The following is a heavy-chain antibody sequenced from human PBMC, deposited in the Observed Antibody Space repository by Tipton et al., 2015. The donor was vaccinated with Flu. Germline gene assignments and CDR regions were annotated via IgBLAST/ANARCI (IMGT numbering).Heavy chain of an antibody. CDR1: GGSIGSYY. J-gene: IGHJ4*02. CDR3: ARDNAMSGYYFRY. V-gene: IGHV4-59*12. CDR2: VYHGGTT. Sequence: TLSLTCTVSGGSIGSYYWNWIRQPPGKGLEWIGCVYHGGTTYYNPSLKSRVAISLDTFKNQFSLKLTSVTAADTAVYYCARDNAMSGYYFRYWGQGTLVTVSS. D-gene: IGHD3-22*01.